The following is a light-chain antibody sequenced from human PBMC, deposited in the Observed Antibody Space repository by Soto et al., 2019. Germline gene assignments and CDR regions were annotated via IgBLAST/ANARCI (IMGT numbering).Light chain of an antibody. CDR2: GAS. V-gene: IGKV1-12*01. J-gene: IGKJ3*01. CDR1: QDISGD. Sequence: DIQMTQSPSSVSASVGDRVTITCRTSQDISGDLLWFQQKPGKAPKLLISGASSLQSGVPSRFSGSGSGTVFTLTISSLQLEDFATYYCQQAKNYPRTFGPGTRVDI. CDR3: QQAKNYPRT.